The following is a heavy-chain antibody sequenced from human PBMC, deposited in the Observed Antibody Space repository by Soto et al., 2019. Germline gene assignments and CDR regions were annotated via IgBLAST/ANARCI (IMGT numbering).Heavy chain of an antibody. Sequence: GGSLRLSCVASGFTSSSYSMNWVRQAPGKGLEWVSYISSGSGTIYYADSVKGRFTISRDNAKNSLFLQMNSLRDEDTAVYYFVRARGSGTLYDMDVWGQGTTVTVSS. CDR3: VRARGSGTLYDMDV. CDR2: ISSGSGTI. V-gene: IGHV3-48*02. D-gene: IGHD3-10*01. J-gene: IGHJ6*02. CDR1: GFTSSSYS.